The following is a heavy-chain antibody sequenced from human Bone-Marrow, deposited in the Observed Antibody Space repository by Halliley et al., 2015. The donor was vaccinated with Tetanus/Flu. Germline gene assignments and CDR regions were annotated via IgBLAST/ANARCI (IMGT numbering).Heavy chain of an antibody. V-gene: IGHV3-9*01. Sequence: SGSTFSSYGMHWVRQGPGKGLEWVSGITWNSGILGYADSVKGRFTISRDNGENSLYLQMNSLRPEDTALYFCAKDRGIAVAGDDAFDLWGQGTMVIVSS. CDR2: ITWNSGIL. CDR1: GSTFSSYG. CDR3: AKDRGIAVAGDDAFDL. J-gene: IGHJ3*01. D-gene: IGHD6-19*01.